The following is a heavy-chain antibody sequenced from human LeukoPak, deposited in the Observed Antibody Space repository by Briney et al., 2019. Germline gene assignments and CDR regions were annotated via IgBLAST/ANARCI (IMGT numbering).Heavy chain of an antibody. V-gene: IGHV4-34*01. CDR3: ARVGEYDFWSGHDETLFDY. D-gene: IGHD3-3*01. CDR2: IYHSGST. J-gene: IGHJ4*02. Sequence: SETLSLTCAVYGGSFSSYYWGWIRQPPGKGLEWIGNIYHSGSTYYNPSLKSRVTISVDTAKNQFSLRLSSVTAADTAVYYCARVGEYDFWSGHDETLFDYWGQGTLVTVSS. CDR1: GGSFSSYY.